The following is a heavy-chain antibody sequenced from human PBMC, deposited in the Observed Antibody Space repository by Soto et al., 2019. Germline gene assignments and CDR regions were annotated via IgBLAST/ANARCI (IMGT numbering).Heavy chain of an antibody. CDR3: AKDQYSGSPGKPDY. J-gene: IGHJ4*02. V-gene: IGHV3-23*01. CDR1: GFTFSSYA. Sequence: EVQLMESGGGLVQPGGSLTLSCAASGFTFSSYAMSWVRQAPGKGLEWVSAISGSGGTTYYADSVKGRFTISRENSRSTLYLQMNSLRAEDTAVYYCAKDQYSGSPGKPDYWGQGTLVTVSS. D-gene: IGHD1-26*01. CDR2: ISGSGGTT.